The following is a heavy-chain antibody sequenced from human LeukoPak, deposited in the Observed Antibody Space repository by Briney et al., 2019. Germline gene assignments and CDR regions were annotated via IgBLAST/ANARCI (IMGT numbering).Heavy chain of an antibody. Sequence: GESLKISCKGSGYSFTSYLVGWVRQMPVKGLEWMGIIYPGDSDTRYSPSFQGQVTISADKSISTAYLQWSSLKASDTAMYYCARMGISGRYFFDYWGQGTLVTVSS. CDR3: ARMGISGRYFFDY. CDR2: IYPGDSDT. D-gene: IGHD6-19*01. V-gene: IGHV5-51*01. CDR1: GYSFTSYL. J-gene: IGHJ4*02.